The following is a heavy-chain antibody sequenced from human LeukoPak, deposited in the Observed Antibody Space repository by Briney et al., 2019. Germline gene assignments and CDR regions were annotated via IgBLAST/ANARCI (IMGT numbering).Heavy chain of an antibody. CDR2: INTNTGNP. J-gene: IGHJ6*02. D-gene: IGHD6-13*01. CDR3: ARDRGIAAAGKDGMDV. Sequence: ASVKVSCKASGYTFTSYAMYWVRQTPGQGREWMGWINTNTGNPTYAQGFTGRFVFFLDTSVSTAYLQISSLKAEDTAVYYCARDRGIAAAGKDGMDVWGQGTTVTVSS. V-gene: IGHV7-4-1*02. CDR1: GYTFTSYA.